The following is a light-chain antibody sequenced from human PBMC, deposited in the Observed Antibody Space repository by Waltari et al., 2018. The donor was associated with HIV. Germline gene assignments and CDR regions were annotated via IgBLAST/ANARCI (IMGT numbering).Light chain of an antibody. CDR3: QSTDNSERYVV. CDR1: ALPNQY. CDR2: QDS. J-gene: IGLJ2*01. V-gene: IGLV3-25*03. Sequence: SYELTQPPSVSVSPGQTARITCSGDALPNQYGYWYQQKPGQAPLLLIYQDSQRPSGIPERFSGSISGTTATLTISGVQAEDEADYFCQSTDNSERYVVFGGGTKLTV.